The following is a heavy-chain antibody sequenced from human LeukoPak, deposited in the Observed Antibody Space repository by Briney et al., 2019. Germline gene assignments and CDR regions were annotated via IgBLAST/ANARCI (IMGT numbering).Heavy chain of an antibody. J-gene: IGHJ5*02. CDR3: ARDPSAVPTAVNWFAP. CDR1: GFSFSSYS. CDR2: ISYTSTYI. V-gene: IGHV3-21*06. Sequence: GGSLRLSCAASGFSFSSYSMNWVRQAPGKGLAWVSSISYTSTYIYYTDSVKGRFTISRDNAKNSLYLQMSSLRAEDTAVYYCARDPSAVPTAVNWFAPWGQGTLVTVSS. D-gene: IGHD2-2*01.